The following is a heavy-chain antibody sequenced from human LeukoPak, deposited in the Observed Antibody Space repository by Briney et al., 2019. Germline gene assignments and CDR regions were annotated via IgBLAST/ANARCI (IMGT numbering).Heavy chain of an antibody. CDR2: ISSSSSYI. CDR3: ARHCSGGSCYSAPNFDY. CDR1: GFTFSSYS. V-gene: IGHV3-21*01. J-gene: IGHJ4*02. D-gene: IGHD2-15*01. Sequence: GGSLRLSCAASGFTFSSYSMNWVRQAPGKGLEWVSSISSSSSYIYYADSVKGRFTISRDNAKNSLYIQMNSLRAEDTAVYYCARHCSGGSCYSAPNFDYWGQGTLVTVSS.